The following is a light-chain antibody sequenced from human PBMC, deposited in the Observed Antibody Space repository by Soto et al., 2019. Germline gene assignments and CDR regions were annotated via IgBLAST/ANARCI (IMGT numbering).Light chain of an antibody. J-gene: IGKJ2*01. Sequence: DIQMTQSPSSLSASVGDRVTITCRASQGISNYLAWYQQKPGKVPKLLIYTTSTFQSGVPSRFSGSGSGTDFTITISGPQPEDVATYYCQKYSGPPYTVGKGTKLEIK. CDR1: QGISNY. V-gene: IGKV1-27*01. CDR2: TTS. CDR3: QKYSGPPYT.